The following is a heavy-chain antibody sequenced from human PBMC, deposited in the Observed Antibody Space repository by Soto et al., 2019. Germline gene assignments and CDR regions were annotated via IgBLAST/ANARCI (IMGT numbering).Heavy chain of an antibody. Sequence: QLRESGPGLLKPSETLSLTCNVSGGSISSPSYNWGWVRQPPGKGPEWIGTVVYSGTTQYNPSLRSRLAMSVDTSKSQVSLTLTSVAAADTAVYYCTTLASGHFDSWGQGAQVTVSS. CDR3: TTLASGHFDS. CDR1: GGSISSPSYN. D-gene: IGHD2-8*02. CDR2: VVYSGTT. V-gene: IGHV4-39*01. J-gene: IGHJ4*02.